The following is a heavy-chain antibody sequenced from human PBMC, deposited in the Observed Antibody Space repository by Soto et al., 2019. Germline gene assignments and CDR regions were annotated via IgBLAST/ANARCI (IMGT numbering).Heavy chain of an antibody. V-gene: IGHV1-18*01. CDR3: ARDGSDYDILTGYYSSQYFYYGMDV. Sequence: QVQLVQSGAEVKKPGASVKVSCKASGYTFTSYGISWVRQAPGQGLEWMGWISAYNGNTNYAQKLQGRVTSTTDTSPSTAYMELRRLRSDDTAVYYCARDGSDYDILTGYYSSQYFYYGMDVWGQGTTVTVSS. D-gene: IGHD3-9*01. CDR2: ISAYNGNT. J-gene: IGHJ6*02. CDR1: GYTFTSYG.